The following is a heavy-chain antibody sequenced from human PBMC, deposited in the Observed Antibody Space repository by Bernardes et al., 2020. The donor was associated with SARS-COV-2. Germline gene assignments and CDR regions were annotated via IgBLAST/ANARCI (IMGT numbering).Heavy chain of an antibody. J-gene: IGHJ4*02. V-gene: IGHV1-18*04. Sequence: ASVKVSCKTSGYTFTMYTITWVRQAPGQGLEWMGWISTYNGDTKIAQKFEGRVSMTTDTSTKTAYMELRSLRGDDTAVYYCAKDRGSVKTGFDYWGQGSLVTVSS. CDR3: AKDRGSVKTGFDY. D-gene: IGHD1-1*01. CDR1: GYTFTMYT. CDR2: ISTYNGDT.